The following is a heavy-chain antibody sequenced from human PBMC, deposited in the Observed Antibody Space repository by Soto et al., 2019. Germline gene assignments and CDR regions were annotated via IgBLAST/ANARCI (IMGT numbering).Heavy chain of an antibody. CDR3: ARDTTVVAAADAYDFDY. CDR1: GGSISSSNW. CDR2: IYHSGST. J-gene: IGHJ4*02. V-gene: IGHV4-4*02. D-gene: IGHD6-13*01. Sequence: QVQLQESGPGLVKPSGTLSLTCAVSGGSISSSNWWSWVRQPPGKGLEWVGEIYHSGSTNYNPSLKSRVTISVDKSKNQFSLKLSSVTAADTAVYYCARDTTVVAAADAYDFDYWGQGTLVTVSS.